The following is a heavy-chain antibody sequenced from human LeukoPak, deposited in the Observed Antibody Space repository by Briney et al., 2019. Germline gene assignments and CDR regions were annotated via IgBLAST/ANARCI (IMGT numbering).Heavy chain of an antibody. D-gene: IGHD2-2*01. CDR2: IYSSGST. CDR1: GGSITSAGYS. CDR3: ARGYCTSTSCSENRYYFDS. V-gene: IGHV4-61*02. J-gene: IGHJ4*02. Sequence: SQTLSLTCTVSGGSITSAGYSWGWIRQPAGKGLEWIGRIYSSGSTNSNPSLKSRVTISVDTSKNQFPLKLSSVTAADTAVYYCARGYCTSTSCSENRYYFDSWGQGTLVTVSS.